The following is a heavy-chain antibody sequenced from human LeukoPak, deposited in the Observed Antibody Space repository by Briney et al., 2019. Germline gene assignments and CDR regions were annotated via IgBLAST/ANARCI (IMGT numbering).Heavy chain of an antibody. CDR3: NAPLSYDFWSGYSYYYYYMDV. V-gene: IGHV3-15*01. CDR2: IKSKTDGGTT. D-gene: IGHD3-3*01. Sequence: PGGSLSLSCAASGFTFSNAWMSWVRQAPGKGLEWVGRIKSKTDGGTTDYAAPVKGRFTISRDDSKNTLYLQMNSLKTEDTAVYYCNAPLSYDFWSGYSYYYYYMDVWGKGTTVTVSS. CDR1: GFTFSNAW. J-gene: IGHJ6*03.